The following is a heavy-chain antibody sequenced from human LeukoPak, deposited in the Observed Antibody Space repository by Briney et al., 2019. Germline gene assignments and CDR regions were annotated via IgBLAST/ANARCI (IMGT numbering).Heavy chain of an antibody. J-gene: IGHJ3*02. V-gene: IGHV4-39*01. CDR1: GGSISSSSYY. D-gene: IGHD1-26*01. Sequence: SETLSLTCTVSGGSISSSSYYWGWIRQPPGKGLEWIGSIYYSGSTYYNPSLKSRVTISVDTSKNQFSLKLSSVTAADTAVYYCARRGAWELRDAFDIWGQGTMVTVSS. CDR3: ARRGAWELRDAFDI. CDR2: IYYSGST.